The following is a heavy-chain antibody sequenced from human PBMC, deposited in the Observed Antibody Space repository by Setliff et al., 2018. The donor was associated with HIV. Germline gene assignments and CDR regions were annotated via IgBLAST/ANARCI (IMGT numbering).Heavy chain of an antibody. CDR1: GGSFSGYY. CDR2: INHSGST. V-gene: IGHV4-34*01. CDR3: ARDTITMVRGVIITIYYYYMDV. D-gene: IGHD3-10*01. J-gene: IGHJ6*03. Sequence: SETLSLTCAVYGGSFSGYYWSWIRQPPGKGLEWIGEINHSGSTNYNPSLKSRVTISVDTSKNQFSLKLSSVTAADTAVYYCARDTITMVRGVIITIYYYYMDVWGKGTTVTVSS.